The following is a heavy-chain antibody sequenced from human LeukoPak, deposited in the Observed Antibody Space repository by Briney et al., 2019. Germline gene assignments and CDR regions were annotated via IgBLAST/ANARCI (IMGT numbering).Heavy chain of an antibody. J-gene: IGHJ3*02. V-gene: IGHV4-34*01. CDR3: ATSRPDAFDI. D-gene: IGHD6-13*01. CDR1: GGSFSGYY. CDR2: INHSGST. Sequence: SETLSLTCAVYGGSFSGYYWSWIRQPPGKGLEWIGEINHSGSTNYNPSLKSRVTISVDTSKNQFSLKLSSVTAADTAVYYCATSRPDAFDIWGQGTMVTVSS.